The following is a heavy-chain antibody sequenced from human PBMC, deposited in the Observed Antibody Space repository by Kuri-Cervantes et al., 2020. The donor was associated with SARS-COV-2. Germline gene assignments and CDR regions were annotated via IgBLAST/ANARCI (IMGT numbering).Heavy chain of an antibody. J-gene: IGHJ6*02. CDR1: GGSFSGYY. CDR2: INHSGST. CDR3: ARGTKWASGSGSYYPFYYYYYYGMDV. Sequence: ESLKISCAVYGGSFSGYYWSWIRQPPGKGLEWIGEINHSGSTNYNPSLKSRVTISVDTSKNQFSLKLSSVTAADTAVYYCARGTKWASGSGSYYPFYYYYYYGMDVWGQGTTVTVSS. D-gene: IGHD3-10*01. V-gene: IGHV4-34*01.